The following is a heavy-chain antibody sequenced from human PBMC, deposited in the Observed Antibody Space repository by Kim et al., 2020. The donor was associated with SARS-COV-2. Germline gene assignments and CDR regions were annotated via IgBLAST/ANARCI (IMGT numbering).Heavy chain of an antibody. CDR1: GFTFSSYG. J-gene: IGHJ4*02. Sequence: GGSLRLSCAASGFTFSSYGMHWVRQAPGKGLEWVAVISYDGSNKYYADSVKGRFTISRDNSKNTLYLQMNSLRAEDTAVYYCAKPLIGEYCSGGSCYSGFFDYWGQGTLVTVSS. D-gene: IGHD2-15*01. CDR3: AKPLIGEYCSGGSCYSGFFDY. V-gene: IGHV3-30*18. CDR2: ISYDGSNK.